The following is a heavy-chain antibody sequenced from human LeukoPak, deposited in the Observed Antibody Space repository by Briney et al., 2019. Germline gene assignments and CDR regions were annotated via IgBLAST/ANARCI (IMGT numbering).Heavy chain of an antibody. CDR3: ARSTNLFVFDP. CDR1: GYTFISYT. J-gene: IGHJ5*02. D-gene: IGHD2-2*01. CDR2: INAGNGNT. Sequence: ASVKVSCKASGYTFISYTLHWVRQAPGQRLEWMGWINAGNGNTKYSQKFQGRATITRDTSASTAYMELSSLRSEDTAVYYCARSTNLFVFDPWGQGTLVTVSS. V-gene: IGHV1-3*01.